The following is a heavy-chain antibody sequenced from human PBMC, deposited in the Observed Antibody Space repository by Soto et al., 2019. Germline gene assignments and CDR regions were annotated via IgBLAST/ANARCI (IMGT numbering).Heavy chain of an antibody. Sequence: GGSLRLSCAASGFTFSSYGMHWVRQAPGKGLEWVAVISYDGSNEYYADSVKGRFTISRDNSKNTLYLQMNSLRAEDTAVYYCAKGTREGSSGWFYYYYGMDVWGQGTTVTVSS. J-gene: IGHJ6*02. D-gene: IGHD6-19*01. CDR3: AKGTREGSSGWFYYYYGMDV. CDR2: ISYDGSNE. V-gene: IGHV3-30*18. CDR1: GFTFSSYG.